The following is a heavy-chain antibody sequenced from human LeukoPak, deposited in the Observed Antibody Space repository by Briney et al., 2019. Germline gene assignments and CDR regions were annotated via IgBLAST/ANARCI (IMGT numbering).Heavy chain of an antibody. Sequence: PGGSLRLSCAASGFTFSSYSMNWVLQAPGKGLEWVSYISSSSSSIYYADSVKGRFTISRDNAKNSLYLQMNSLRAEDTAVYYCASPFAYTSGWSCGYWGQGTLVTVSS. D-gene: IGHD6-19*01. J-gene: IGHJ4*02. CDR2: ISSSSSSI. CDR3: ASPFAYTSGWSCGY. CDR1: GFTFSSYS. V-gene: IGHV3-48*01.